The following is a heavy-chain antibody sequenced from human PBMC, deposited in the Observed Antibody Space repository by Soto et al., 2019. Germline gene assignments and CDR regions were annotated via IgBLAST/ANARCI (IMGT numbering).Heavy chain of an antibody. V-gene: IGHV4-59*08. CDR1: GGSISSYY. CDR3: ARLGDFWSGYYSNWFDP. D-gene: IGHD3-3*01. Sequence: SETLSLTCTVSGGSISSYYWSWIRQPPGKGLEWIGYIYYSGSTNYNPSLKSRVTISVDTSKNQFSLKLSSVTAADTAVYYCARLGDFWSGYYSNWFDPWGQGTLVTVSS. CDR2: IYYSGST. J-gene: IGHJ5*02.